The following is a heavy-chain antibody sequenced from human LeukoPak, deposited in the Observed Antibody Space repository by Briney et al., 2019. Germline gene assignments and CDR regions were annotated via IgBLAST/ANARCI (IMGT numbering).Heavy chain of an antibody. D-gene: IGHD2-15*01. J-gene: IGHJ4*02. CDR1: GCTFTSYY. CDR2: INPSGGST. V-gene: IGHV1-46*01. Sequence: GASVKVSCKASGCTFTSYYMHWVRQAPGQGLEWMGIINPSGGSTSYAQKFQGRVTMTRDTSTSTVYMELSSLRSEDTAVYYCARAFPYCSGGSCYYRETNGYYFDYWGQGTLVTVSS. CDR3: ARAFPYCSGGSCYYRETNGYYFDY.